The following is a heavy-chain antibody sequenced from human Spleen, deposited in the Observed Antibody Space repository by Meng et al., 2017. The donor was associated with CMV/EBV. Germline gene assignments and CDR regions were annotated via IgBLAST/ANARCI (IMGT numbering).Heavy chain of an antibody. D-gene: IGHD1-26*01. CDR3: ARGGGWELPNDY. V-gene: IGHV1-2*02. Sequence: ASVKVSCKASGYTFTDYYMHWVRQAPGQGLEWMGWINPNSGGTNYAQKFQGRVTMTADKSTNTAYMELSSLRSEDTAVYYCARGGGWELPNDYWGQGTLVTVSS. CDR1: GYTFTDYY. CDR2: INPNSGGT. J-gene: IGHJ4*02.